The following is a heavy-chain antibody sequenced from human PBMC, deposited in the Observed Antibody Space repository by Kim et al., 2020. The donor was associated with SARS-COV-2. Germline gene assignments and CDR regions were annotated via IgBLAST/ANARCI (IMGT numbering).Heavy chain of an antibody. Sequence: GGSLRLSCAASGFTFSSYSMNWVRQAPGKGLEWVSYISSSSSTIYYADSVKGRFTISRDNAKNSLYLQMNSLRAEDTAVYYCAREQQLVRADYWGQGTLVTVSS. CDR3: AREQQLVRADY. CDR2: ISSSSSTI. CDR1: GFTFSSYS. J-gene: IGHJ4*02. V-gene: IGHV3-48*04. D-gene: IGHD6-13*01.